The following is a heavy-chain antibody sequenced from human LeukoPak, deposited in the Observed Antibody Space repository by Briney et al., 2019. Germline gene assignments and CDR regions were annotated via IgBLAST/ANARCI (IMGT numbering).Heavy chain of an antibody. CDR1: GFTFSSYA. CDR3: ARDPRSTAIRIYYYMDV. V-gene: IGHV3-30*01. J-gene: IGHJ6*03. Sequence: GGSLRLSSAASGFTFSSYAMHWVRQAPGKGLEWVAVISYDGSNKYYADSVKGRFTISRDNSKNTLYLQMNSLRAEDTAVYYCARDPRSTAIRIYYYMDVWGKGTTVTVSS. CDR2: ISYDGSNK. D-gene: IGHD5-18*01.